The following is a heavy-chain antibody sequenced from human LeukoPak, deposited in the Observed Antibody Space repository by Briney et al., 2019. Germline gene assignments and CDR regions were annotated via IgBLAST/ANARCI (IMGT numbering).Heavy chain of an antibody. Sequence: PKASVKVSCKASGGTFSSYAISWVRQAPGQGLEWMGGIIPIFGTANYAQKFQGRVTITADESTSTAYMELSSLRSEDTAVYYCANIHYGDYDETPYYYYGMDVWGQGTTVTVSS. D-gene: IGHD4-17*01. V-gene: IGHV1-69*13. CDR3: ANIHYGDYDETPYYYYGMDV. J-gene: IGHJ6*02. CDR1: GGTFSSYA. CDR2: IIPIFGTA.